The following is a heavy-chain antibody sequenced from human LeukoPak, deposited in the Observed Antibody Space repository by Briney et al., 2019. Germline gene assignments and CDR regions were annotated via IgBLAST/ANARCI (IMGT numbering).Heavy chain of an antibody. CDR1: GGSISSSSYY. Sequence: PSETLSLTCTVSGGSISSSSYYWGWIRQPPGKGLEWIGSIYYSGSTYYNPSLKSRVTISVDTSKNQFSLKLSSVTAADTAVYYCARKLWPYYFDYWGQGTLVTVSS. CDR2: IYYSGST. D-gene: IGHD5-18*01. CDR3: ARKLWPYYFDY. J-gene: IGHJ4*02. V-gene: IGHV4-39*07.